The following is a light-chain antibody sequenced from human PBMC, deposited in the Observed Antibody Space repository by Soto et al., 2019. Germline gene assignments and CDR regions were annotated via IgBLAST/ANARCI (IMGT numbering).Light chain of an antibody. J-gene: IGKJ4*01. V-gene: IGKV3-20*01. CDR3: QQYGISLLT. CDR2: GAS. CDR1: QSVRSNY. Sequence: EIVLTQSPGTLSLSPGERATLSCRASQSVRSNYLAWYQQKPGQAPSLLIYGASSRAPGIPDRFSGSGSGTDFNLTISRLEPEDFAVYYCQQYGISLLTFGGGTKVDIK.